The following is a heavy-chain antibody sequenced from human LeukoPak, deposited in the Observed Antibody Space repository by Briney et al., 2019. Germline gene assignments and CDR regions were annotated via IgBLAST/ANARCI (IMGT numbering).Heavy chain of an antibody. V-gene: IGHV3-7*01. D-gene: IGHD1-26*01. CDR3: ASFRSYADY. J-gene: IGHJ4*02. CDR1: GFTFSNAW. CDR2: IKQDGSEK. Sequence: GGSLRLSCAASGFTFSNAWMSWVRQAPGKGLEWVANIKQDGSEKYYVDSVKGRFTISRDNAKNSLYLQMNSLRAEDTAVYYCASFRSYADYWGQGTLVTVSS.